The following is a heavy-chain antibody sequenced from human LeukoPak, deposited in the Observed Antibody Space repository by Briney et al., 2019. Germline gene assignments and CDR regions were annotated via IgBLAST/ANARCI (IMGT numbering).Heavy chain of an antibody. CDR3: ARAVTTGYFDL. Sequence: GGSLRLSCAASGFTFSNYAMTWVRQAPGKGLEWVSLIYSGGNTFYPDSVRGRFTISRDDSKNTLSLQMNSLRAEDTAVYYCARAVTTGYFDLWGRGTLVTVSS. D-gene: IGHD4-11*01. J-gene: IGHJ2*01. V-gene: IGHV3-66*01. CDR1: GFTFSNYA. CDR2: IYSGGNT.